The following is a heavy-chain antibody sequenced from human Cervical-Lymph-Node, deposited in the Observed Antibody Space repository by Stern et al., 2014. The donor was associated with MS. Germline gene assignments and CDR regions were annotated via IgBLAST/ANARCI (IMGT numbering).Heavy chain of an antibody. CDR1: GYTLSEIS. CDR2: FDPEHGET. J-gene: IGHJ6*02. CDR3: ATHRGRVTYYYGMDV. Sequence: VQLVESGAEVKKPGASVKVSCKVSGYTLSEISMHWARQAPGKGLVWMGGFDPEHGETRYAQKFQGRVTMAEDRSTDTAYMELSSLRSEDTAVYYCATHRGRVTYYYGMDVWGQGTTVTVSS. V-gene: IGHV1-24*01. D-gene: IGHD2-21*02.